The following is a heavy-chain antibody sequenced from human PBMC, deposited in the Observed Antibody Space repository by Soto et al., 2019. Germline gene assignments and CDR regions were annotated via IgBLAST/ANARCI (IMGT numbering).Heavy chain of an antibody. D-gene: IGHD6-13*01. Sequence: GGSLRLSCAASGFTFSSYAMSWVRQAPGKGLEWVSAISGSGGSTYYADSVKGRFTISRDNSKNTLYLQMNSLRAEDTAVYYCARALAAAGTGWFDPWGQGTLVTVSS. CDR1: GFTFSSYA. V-gene: IGHV3-23*01. CDR3: ARALAAAGTGWFDP. CDR2: ISGSGGST. J-gene: IGHJ5*02.